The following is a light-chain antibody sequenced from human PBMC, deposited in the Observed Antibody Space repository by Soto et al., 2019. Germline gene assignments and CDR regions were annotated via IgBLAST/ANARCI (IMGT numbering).Light chain of an antibody. Sequence: DIQMTQSPSSLSSSVGDIVTITCRASQSISSYLNWYQQKPGKAPKLLIYAASSLQSGVPSRFSGSGSGTDFTLTISSLQPEDFATYYCQQAASFPITFGQGTRLEIK. V-gene: IGKV1-39*01. CDR3: QQAASFPIT. J-gene: IGKJ5*01. CDR2: AAS. CDR1: QSISSY.